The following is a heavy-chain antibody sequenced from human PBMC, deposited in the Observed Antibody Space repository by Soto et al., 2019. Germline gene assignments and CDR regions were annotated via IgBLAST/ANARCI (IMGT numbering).Heavy chain of an antibody. CDR1: GGSFSGYY. Sequence: QVQLQQWGAGLLKPSETLSLTCAVYGGSFSGYYWSWIRQPPGKGLEWIGEINHSESTNYNPSLKRRLTISVDTSNIQFSLKLSSVTAADSAVYYCARAWFDPWGQGTLVTVSS. CDR2: INHSEST. CDR3: ARAWFDP. J-gene: IGHJ5*02. V-gene: IGHV4-34*01.